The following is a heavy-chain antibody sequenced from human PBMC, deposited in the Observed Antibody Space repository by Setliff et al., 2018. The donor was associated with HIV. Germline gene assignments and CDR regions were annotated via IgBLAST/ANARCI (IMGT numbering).Heavy chain of an antibody. J-gene: IGHJ3*02. CDR1: GDSISTSNSY. Sequence: PSETLSLTCTVSGDSISTSNSYWGWVRQPPGKGLEWIGSLYYGGTTYYNPSLKSRVTISVDTSKNHFSLKLSCVTAADTAVYYCARHQVIPTVIGAFDIWGQGTAVTVSS. V-gene: IGHV4-39*01. CDR2: LYYGGTT. D-gene: IGHD3-16*02. CDR3: ARHQVIPTVIGAFDI.